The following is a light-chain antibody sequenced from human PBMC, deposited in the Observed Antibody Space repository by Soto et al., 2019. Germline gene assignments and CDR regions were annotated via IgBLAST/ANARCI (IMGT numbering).Light chain of an antibody. CDR2: DVS. J-gene: IGLJ2*01. CDR1: SSDVGGYNY. Sequence: QSALTQPASVSGSPGQSITISCTGTSSDVGGYNYVSWYQQHPGKAPKVMIFDVSNRPSGVSNRFSGSKSGNTASLTISGLQAEDDADYYCSSYTSISSVVFGGGTKLTVL. V-gene: IGLV2-14*03. CDR3: SSYTSISSVV.